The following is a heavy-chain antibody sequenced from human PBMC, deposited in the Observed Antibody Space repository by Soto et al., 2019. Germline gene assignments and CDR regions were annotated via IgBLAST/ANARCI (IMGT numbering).Heavy chain of an antibody. CDR3: ARRASSSSLIDY. Sequence: SETLSLTCAVYGGSFSGYYWSWIRQPPGKGLEWIGEINHSGSTNYNPSLKSRVTISVDTSKNQFSLKLSSVTASDTAMYYCARRASSSSLIDYWGQGTPVTVSS. V-gene: IGHV4-34*01. D-gene: IGHD6-13*01. J-gene: IGHJ4*02. CDR1: GGSFSGYY. CDR2: INHSGST.